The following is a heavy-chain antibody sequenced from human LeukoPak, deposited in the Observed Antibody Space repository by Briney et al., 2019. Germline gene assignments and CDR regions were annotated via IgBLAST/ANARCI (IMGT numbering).Heavy chain of an antibody. V-gene: IGHV5-51*01. CDR3: ARQAISGSYFGSAFDT. CDR2: IYPGDSDT. Sequence: GESLKISCKGSGNSFTTYWIGWVRQMPGKGLEWMGIIYPGDSDTRYSPSFQGQVTISADKSISTAYLQWSSLKASDTAMYYCARQAISGSYFGSAFDTWGQGTMVTVSS. J-gene: IGHJ3*02. CDR1: GNSFTTYW. D-gene: IGHD1-26*01.